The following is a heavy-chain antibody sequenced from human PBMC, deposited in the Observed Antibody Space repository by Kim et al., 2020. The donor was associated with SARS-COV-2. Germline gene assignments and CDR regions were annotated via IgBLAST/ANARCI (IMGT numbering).Heavy chain of an antibody. J-gene: IGHJ6*03. CDR1: GFTFSTYW. CDR2: INSDGSST. Sequence: GGSLRLSCAASGFTFSTYWMYWVRQAPGKGLVWVSRINSDGSSTNYADSVKGRFTISRDNAKNTLYLQMNSLRAEDTAVYYCARPSRTSCPCYYMDVWGKGTTVTLSS. D-gene: IGHD2-2*01. CDR3: ARPSRTSCPCYYMDV. V-gene: IGHV3-74*01.